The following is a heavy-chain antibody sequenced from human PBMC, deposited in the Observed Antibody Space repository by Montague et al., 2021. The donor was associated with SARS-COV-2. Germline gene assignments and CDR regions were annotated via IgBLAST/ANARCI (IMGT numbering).Heavy chain of an antibody. CDR3: AEQARIPMIVGVYPDGIDY. J-gene: IGHJ4*02. V-gene: IGHV3-23*03. CDR1: GFTFSSYA. CDR2: IYSGGSST. D-gene: IGHD3-22*01. Sequence: SLRLSCAASGFTFSSYAMSWVRQAPGKGLEWVSVIYSGGSSTYYADSVKGRFTISRDNSKNTLYLQMNSLRAEDTAVYYCAEQARIPMIVGVYPDGIDYWGQGTLVTVSS.